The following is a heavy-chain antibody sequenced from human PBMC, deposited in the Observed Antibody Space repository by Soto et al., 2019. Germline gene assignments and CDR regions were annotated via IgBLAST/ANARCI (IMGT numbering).Heavy chain of an antibody. V-gene: IGHV3-7*01. CDR1: GLAFRLYW. Sequence: ARGCLLLYCVSSGLAFRLYWMSWVGQAPGKGLEWVANIKEDGSEANYVDSVKGRFAVSIDKDTNSLYLQLNRLTPEDTAVYYCARSRRQWFGGTLSYYFDFWGQGTMVTVSS. J-gene: IGHJ4*01. D-gene: IGHD3-10*01. CDR2: IKEDGSEA. CDR3: ARSRRQWFGGTLSYYFDF.